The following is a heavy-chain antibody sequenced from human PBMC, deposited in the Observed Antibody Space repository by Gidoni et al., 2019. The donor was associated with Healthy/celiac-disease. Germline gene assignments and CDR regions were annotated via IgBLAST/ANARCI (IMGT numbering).Heavy chain of an antibody. V-gene: IGHV1-18*01. CDR1: GYTVTSYG. D-gene: IGHD1-26*01. CDR3: ARGPSGSYSRWYFDL. Sequence: QVQLVQSGAEVKTPGASVKVSCKASGYTVTSYGISWVRQAPGQGLEWMGWSSAYNGNTNYAQKLQGRVTMTTDTSTSTAYMELRSLRSDDTAVYYCARGPSGSYSRWYFDLWGRGTLVTVSS. CDR2: SSAYNGNT. J-gene: IGHJ2*01.